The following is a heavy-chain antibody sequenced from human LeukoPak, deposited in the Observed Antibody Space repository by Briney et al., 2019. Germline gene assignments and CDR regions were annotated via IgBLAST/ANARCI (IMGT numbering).Heavy chain of an antibody. D-gene: IGHD2-2*01. CDR2: IYTSGST. CDR3: ARDGEDQLLSANWYFDL. J-gene: IGHJ2*01. CDR1: GGSISSGSYY. V-gene: IGHV4-61*02. Sequence: SETLSLTCTVSGGSISSGSYYWSWIRQPAGKGLEWIGRIYTSGSTNYNPSLKSRVTISVDTSKNQFSLKLSSVTAADTAVYYCARDGEDQLLSANWYFDLWGRGTLVTVSS.